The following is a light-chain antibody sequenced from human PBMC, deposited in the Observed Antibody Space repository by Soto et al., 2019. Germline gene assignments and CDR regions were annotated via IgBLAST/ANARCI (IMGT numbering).Light chain of an antibody. CDR3: QQYGTPRS. CDR1: QSVDSY. Sequence: IVMTQSPATLSVSPGGRATLSCRASQSVDSYLAWYQQKPGQAPRLLIYGTSNRATGIPDRFSGSGSGTDFTLTISRLEPEDFAVYYCQQYGTPRSFGPGTKVDIK. CDR2: GTS. V-gene: IGKV3-20*01. J-gene: IGKJ3*01.